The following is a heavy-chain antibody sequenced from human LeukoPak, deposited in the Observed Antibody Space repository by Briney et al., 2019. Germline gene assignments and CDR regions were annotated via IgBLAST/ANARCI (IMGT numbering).Heavy chain of an antibody. CDR2: INPSGGST. V-gene: IGHV1-46*01. D-gene: IGHD4-17*01. CDR3: AREDPGGDYGEGLDY. J-gene: IGHJ4*02. Sequence: GASVKVSCKASGYTFTSYYMHWVRQAPGQGLEWMGIINPSGGSTSYAQKFQGRVTMTRDTSTSTAYMELSSLRSEDTAVYYCAREDPGGDYGEGLDYWGQGTLVTVSS. CDR1: GYTFTSYY.